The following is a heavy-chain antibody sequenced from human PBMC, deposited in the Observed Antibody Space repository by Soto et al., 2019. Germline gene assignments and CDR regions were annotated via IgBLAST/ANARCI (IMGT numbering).Heavy chain of an antibody. Sequence: PSETLSLTCAVSGGSISSSDWWTWVRQPPGKGLEWIGEIYNSGRSNYNPSLESRVTISVYMDLSSLRSEDTAVYYFARDGGDCGYRLIYYYYIGMDVWGQGTTVTVSS. V-gene: IGHV4-4*02. D-gene: IGHD2-21*02. CDR3: ARDGGDCGYRLIYYYYIGMDV. CDR1: GGSISSSDW. J-gene: IGHJ6*02. CDR2: IYNSGRS.